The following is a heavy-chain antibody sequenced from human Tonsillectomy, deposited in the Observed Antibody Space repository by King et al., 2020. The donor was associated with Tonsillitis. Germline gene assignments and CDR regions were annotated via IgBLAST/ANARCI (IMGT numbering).Heavy chain of an antibody. Sequence: VQLVESGGGVVQPGGSLRLSCAASGFTSTIYGMHWVRQAPGKGLEWVAFIRHDGTNKYYADSVKGRFTISRDNSENTLYLQMNSLRAEDTAVYYCAIQSGSGSYYPYPFDYWGQGTLVTVSS. CDR1: GFTSTIYG. CDR3: AIQSGSGSYYPYPFDY. CDR2: IRHDGTNK. J-gene: IGHJ4*02. D-gene: IGHD3-10*01. V-gene: IGHV3-30*02.